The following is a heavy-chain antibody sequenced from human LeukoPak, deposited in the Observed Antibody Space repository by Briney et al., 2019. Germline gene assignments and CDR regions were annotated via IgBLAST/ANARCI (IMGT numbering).Heavy chain of an antibody. V-gene: IGHV3-74*01. CDR1: GFTFSSYW. Sequence: PGGSLRLSWAASGFTFSSYWMHWVRQAPGKGLVWVSRINSDGSSTSYADSVKGRFTISRDNAKNTLYLQMNSLRAEDTAVYYCASSSQYYYDSSDLDYWGQGTLVTVSS. D-gene: IGHD3-22*01. CDR2: INSDGSST. J-gene: IGHJ4*02. CDR3: ASSSQYYYDSSDLDY.